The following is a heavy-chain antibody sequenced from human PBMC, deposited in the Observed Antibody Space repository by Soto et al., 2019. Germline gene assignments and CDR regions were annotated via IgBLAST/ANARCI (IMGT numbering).Heavy chain of an antibody. CDR3: ARVRAAVAPYYYYSMDV. J-gene: IGHJ6*02. CDR1: GDSVSSNSAA. Sequence: GDSVSSNSAAWNWIRQSPSRGLEWLGRTYYRSKWYNDYAVSVKSRITINPDTSKNQFSLQLNSVTPEDTAVYYCARVRAAVAPYYYYSMDVWGQGTTVTVSS. D-gene: IGHD6-19*01. CDR2: TYYRSKWYN. V-gene: IGHV6-1*01.